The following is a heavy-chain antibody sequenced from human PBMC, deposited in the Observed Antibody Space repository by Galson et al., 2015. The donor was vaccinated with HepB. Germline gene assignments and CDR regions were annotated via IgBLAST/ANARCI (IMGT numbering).Heavy chain of an antibody. D-gene: IGHD2-15*01. Sequence: SLRLSCAASGFTFSDYYMSWIRQAPGKGLEWVSYISSSSSYTNYADSVKGRFTISRDNAKNSLYLQMNSLRAEDTAVYYCARDSKLWCSGGSCLSKDEAFDIWGQGTMVTVSS. CDR2: ISSSSSYT. CDR1: GFTFSDYY. J-gene: IGHJ3*02. V-gene: IGHV3-11*05. CDR3: ARDSKLWCSGGSCLSKDEAFDI.